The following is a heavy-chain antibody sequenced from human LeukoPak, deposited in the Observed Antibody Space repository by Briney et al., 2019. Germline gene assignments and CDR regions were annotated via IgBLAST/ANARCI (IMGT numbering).Heavy chain of an antibody. CDR3: ARGARYCTSTSCSSLRAVDI. CDR2: ITSRSSDI. V-gene: IGHV3-21*01. CDR1: GFTFSSYS. Sequence: PGGSLRLSCAASGFTFSSYSMNWVRQAPGKGLEWVSSITSRSSDIYYADLVKGRFTISRDNTKNSLYLQMNSLRAEDTAVYYCARGARYCTSTSCSSLRAVDIWGQGTMVTVSS. D-gene: IGHD2-2*01. J-gene: IGHJ3*02.